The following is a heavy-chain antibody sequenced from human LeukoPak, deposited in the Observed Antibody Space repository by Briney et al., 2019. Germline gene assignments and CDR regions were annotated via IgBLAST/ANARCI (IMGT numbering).Heavy chain of an antibody. CDR2: IYYSGST. J-gene: IGHJ4*02. CDR3: ARGLHPSFDY. D-gene: IGHD4-11*01. Sequence: SETLSLTCTVSGGSISSYYWSWIRQPPGKGLEWIGYIYYSGSTNYNPSLKSRVAISVDTSKNQFSLQLNSVTPEDTAVYYCARGLHPSFDYWGQGTLVTVSS. V-gene: IGHV4-59*12. CDR1: GGSISSYY.